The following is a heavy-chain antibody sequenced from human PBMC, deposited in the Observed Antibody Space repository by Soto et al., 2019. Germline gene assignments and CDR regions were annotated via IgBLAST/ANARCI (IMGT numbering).Heavy chain of an antibody. CDR2: IYYSGST. Sequence: SETLSLTCTVSGGSISSYYWSWIRQPPGKGLEWIGYIYYSGSTNYNPSLKSRVTISVDTSKNQFSLKLSSVTAADTAVYYCARVSLAYGDPIFDYWGQGTLVTVSS. V-gene: IGHV4-59*01. J-gene: IGHJ4*02. D-gene: IGHD4-17*01. CDR3: ARVSLAYGDPIFDY. CDR1: GGSISSYY.